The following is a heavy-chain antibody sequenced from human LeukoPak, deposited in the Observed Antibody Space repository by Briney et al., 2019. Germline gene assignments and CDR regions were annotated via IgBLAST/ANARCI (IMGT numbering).Heavy chain of an antibody. D-gene: IGHD5/OR15-5a*01. V-gene: IGHV3-21*01. CDR1: GFTFSIYS. CDR3: ARDIVSTPPFGY. J-gene: IGHJ4*02. CDR2: ISSGSSHI. Sequence: GGSLRLSCAASGFTFSIYSMNWVRQAPGKGLEWVSYISSGSSHIYYADSVKGRFTISRDNAKNSLYLQMNSLRAEGTAVYYCARDIVSTPPFGYWGQGTLVTDSS.